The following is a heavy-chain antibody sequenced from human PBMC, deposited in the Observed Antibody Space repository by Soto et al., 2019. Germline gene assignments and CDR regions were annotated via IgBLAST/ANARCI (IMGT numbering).Heavy chain of an antibody. Sequence: EVQVVESGGGLVQPGGSLRLSCAASGFTFTSYWMTWVRQAPGRGLEWVANINKDGSEKSYVDSVKGRFTISRDNAKSSLYLQMNSLRADDTAVYYCVRDIASRLWGKGTTVIVSS. J-gene: IGHJ6*04. D-gene: IGHD2-21*01. CDR1: GFTFTSYW. CDR3: VRDIASRL. CDR2: INKDGSEK. V-gene: IGHV3-7*01.